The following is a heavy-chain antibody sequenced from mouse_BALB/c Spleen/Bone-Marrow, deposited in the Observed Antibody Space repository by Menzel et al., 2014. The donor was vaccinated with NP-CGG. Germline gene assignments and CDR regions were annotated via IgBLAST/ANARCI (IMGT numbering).Heavy chain of an antibody. V-gene: IGHV7-3*02. Sequence: EVKVVESGGGLVQPGGSLRLSCATSGFTFTDYYMNWVRQPPGKALEWLVFIRNKANGYTTEYSASVKSRFTISRDNSQNILYLQMNTLRVDDSATYYCARDKGRVFFDYWGQGTTLTVSS. CDR3: ARDKGRVFFDY. CDR2: IRNKANGYTT. J-gene: IGHJ2*01. CDR1: GFTFTDYY.